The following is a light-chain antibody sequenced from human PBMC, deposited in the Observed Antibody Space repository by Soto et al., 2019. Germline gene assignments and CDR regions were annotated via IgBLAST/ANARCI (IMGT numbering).Light chain of an antibody. Sequence: QSVLTQPASVSGSPGQSITIPCTGTSSVVGGYNYVSWYQEHPGKAPKLMIYDVSNRPSGVSNRFSGSKSGNTASLTISGLQAEDEADYYCSSYTTDSTYVFGTGTKVTVL. CDR3: SSYTTDSTYV. CDR1: SSVVGGYNY. J-gene: IGLJ1*01. CDR2: DVS. V-gene: IGLV2-14*01.